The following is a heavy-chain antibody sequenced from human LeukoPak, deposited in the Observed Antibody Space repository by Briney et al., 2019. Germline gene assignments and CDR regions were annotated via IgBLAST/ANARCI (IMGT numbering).Heavy chain of an antibody. CDR2: ISSSSDYI. V-gene: IGHV3-21*01. CDR3: ARVKTGNWLSRGYYYMDV. D-gene: IGHD1-1*01. CDR1: GFTVSSNY. J-gene: IGHJ6*03. Sequence: GGSLRLSCAASGFTVSSNYMSWVRQAPGKGLEWVSSISSSSDYIYYADSVKGRFTISRDNAKNSLFLQMNSLRAEDTAVYYCARVKTGNWLSRGYYYMDVWGKGTTVTVSS.